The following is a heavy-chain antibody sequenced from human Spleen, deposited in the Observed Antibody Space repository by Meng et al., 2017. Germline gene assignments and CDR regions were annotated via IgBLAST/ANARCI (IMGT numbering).Heavy chain of an antibody. D-gene: IGHD2-15*01. CDR1: GFTFSSYW. V-gene: IGHV3-74*01. J-gene: IGHJ4*02. CDR2: INSDGSST. CDR3: ARVGYCSGGCCYEDGVDY. Sequence: GESLKISCAASGFTFSSYWMHWVRQAPGKGLVWVSRINSDGSSTSYADSVKGRFTISRDNAKNTLYLQMNSPRAEDTAVYYCARVGYCSGGCCYEDGVDYWGQGTLVTVSS.